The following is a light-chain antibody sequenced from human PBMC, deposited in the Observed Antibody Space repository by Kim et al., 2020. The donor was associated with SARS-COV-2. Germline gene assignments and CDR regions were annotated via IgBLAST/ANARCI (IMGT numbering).Light chain of an antibody. Sequence: DIQMPQSPSTLSASVGDRVTITCRASQSISSWLAWYQQKPGRAPKLLIYKASNLESGVPSRFSGSGSGTEFTLTITSLQPDDFATYYCQQYDTYATFGQGTKVDIK. CDR3: QQYDTYAT. CDR1: QSISSW. CDR2: KAS. V-gene: IGKV1-5*03. J-gene: IGKJ1*01.